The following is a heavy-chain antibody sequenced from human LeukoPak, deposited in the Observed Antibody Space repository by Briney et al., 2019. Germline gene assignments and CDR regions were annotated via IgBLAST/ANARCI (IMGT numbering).Heavy chain of an antibody. CDR3: ARDLSPLVTMSSH. D-gene: IGHD3-10*02. Sequence: PGGSLRLSRAASGFTFSSYSMNWVRQAPGKGLEWVSYISSSSSTIYYADSVKGRFTISRDNAKNSLYLQMNSLRAEDTAVYYCARDLSPLVTMSSHWGQGSLVTVSS. J-gene: IGHJ4*02. CDR1: GFTFSSYS. V-gene: IGHV3-48*01. CDR2: ISSSSSTI.